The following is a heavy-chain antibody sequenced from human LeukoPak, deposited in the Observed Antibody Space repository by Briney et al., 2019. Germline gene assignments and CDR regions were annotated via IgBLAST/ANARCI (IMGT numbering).Heavy chain of an antibody. CDR1: GFTFSSNW. CDR3: ARDPQLGYYFDY. D-gene: IGHD7-27*01. Sequence: GGSLRLSCAASGFTFSSNWMHWVRQAPGKGLVWVSRINEDGSTTNYADSVKGRSTIFRDNAKNTLYLQMNSLRAEDTAVYYCARDPQLGYYFDYWGQGTLVTVSS. V-gene: IGHV3-74*01. CDR2: INEDGSTT. J-gene: IGHJ4*02.